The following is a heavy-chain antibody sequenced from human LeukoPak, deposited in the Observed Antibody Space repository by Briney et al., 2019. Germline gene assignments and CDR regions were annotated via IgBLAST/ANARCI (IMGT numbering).Heavy chain of an antibody. D-gene: IGHD1-1*01. CDR3: ARQPSNSWKQERAGSYYMDV. CDR2: INPNSGGT. J-gene: IGHJ6*03. CDR1: GYTFTSYG. Sequence: ASVKVSCKASGYTFTSYGISWVRQAPGQGLEWMGWINPNSGGTNYAQKFQGRVTMTRDTSISTAYMELSRLRSDDTAVYYCARQPSNSWKQERAGSYYMDVWGKGTTVTVSS. V-gene: IGHV1-2*02.